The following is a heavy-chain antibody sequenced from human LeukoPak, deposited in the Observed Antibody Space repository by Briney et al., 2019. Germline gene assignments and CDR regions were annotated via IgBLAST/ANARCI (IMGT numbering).Heavy chain of an antibody. CDR1: GFTFSTYS. CDR2: ISSGSSYI. D-gene: IGHD3-22*01. Sequence: PGGSLRLSCAASGFTFSTYSMTWVRQAPGKGLEWVSSISSGSSYIYYADSVKGRFTISRDNAKNSLYLQMNSLRAEDTSIYYCARENYYDGSGYSGDLDYWGQGTLVTVSS. J-gene: IGHJ4*02. CDR3: ARENYYDGSGYSGDLDY. V-gene: IGHV3-21*01.